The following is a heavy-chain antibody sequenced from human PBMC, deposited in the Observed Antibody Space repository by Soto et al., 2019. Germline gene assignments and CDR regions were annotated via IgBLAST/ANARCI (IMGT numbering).Heavy chain of an antibody. J-gene: IGHJ4*02. CDR2: TDNSGTYP. Sequence: GGSLRLSCAASGFTFRTYAMSWVRQAPGKGLEWVSSTDNSGTYPWHADSVKGRFTISRDNSQNTLFLEMNSLRAEDTAVYYCAKGSASGRPYYFDSWGQGTLVTVSS. V-gene: IGHV3-23*05. CDR1: GFTFRTYA. CDR3: AKGSASGRPYYFDS. D-gene: IGHD3-10*01.